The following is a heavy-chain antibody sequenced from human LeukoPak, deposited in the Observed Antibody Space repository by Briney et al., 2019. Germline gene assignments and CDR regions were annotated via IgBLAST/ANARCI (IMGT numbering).Heavy chain of an antibody. D-gene: IGHD1-14*01. J-gene: IGHJ5*02. CDR2: ISAGADST. CDR3: AKDTTPPKAGLDP. Sequence: GGSLRLSCAASTFTFSSYAMSWVRQAPGKGLEWVSAISAGADSTYYADSAQGRFTISRDNSKNTLFLQMNSLRAEDTAVYYCAKDTTPPKAGLDPWGQGTLVTVSS. CDR1: TFTFSSYA. V-gene: IGHV3-23*01.